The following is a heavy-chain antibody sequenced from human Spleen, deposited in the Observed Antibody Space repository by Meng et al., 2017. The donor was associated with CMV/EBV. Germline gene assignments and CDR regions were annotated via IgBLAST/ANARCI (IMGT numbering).Heavy chain of an antibody. J-gene: IGHJ1*01. V-gene: IGHV1-69*04. D-gene: IGHD5-18*01. CDR1: GGTFSSHT. Sequence: CKASGGTFSSHTISWVRQAPGQGLEWMGSVMPILNITNYAEKFHGRLTIIADKSTTTAYLELSTLRSEDTAVYYCVRDGYSPGFFQHWGQGTLVTVSS. CDR3: VRDGYSPGFFQH. CDR2: VMPILNIT.